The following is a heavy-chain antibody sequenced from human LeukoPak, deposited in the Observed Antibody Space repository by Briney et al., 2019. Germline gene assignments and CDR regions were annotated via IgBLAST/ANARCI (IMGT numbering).Heavy chain of an antibody. CDR3: ARETTVVMGPQGLDY. CDR1: GGSISSSSYY. CDR2: IYYSGST. Sequence: SETLSLTCTVSGGSISSSSYYWGWIRQPPGKGLEWIGSIYYSGSTYYNPSLKSRVTISVDTSKNQFSLKLSSVTAADTAVYYCARETTVVMGPQGLDYWGQGTLVTVSS. J-gene: IGHJ4*02. D-gene: IGHD4-23*01. V-gene: IGHV4-39*07.